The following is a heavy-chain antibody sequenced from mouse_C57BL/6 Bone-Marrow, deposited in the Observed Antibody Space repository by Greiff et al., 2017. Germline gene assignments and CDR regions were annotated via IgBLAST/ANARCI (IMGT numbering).Heavy chain of an antibody. J-gene: IGHJ1*03. CDR3: ARVAYDGYYVYWYFDV. CDR1: GYTFTSYW. CDR2: IHPNSGST. D-gene: IGHD2-3*01. V-gene: IGHV1-64*01. Sequence: QVQLKESGAELVKPGASVKLSCKASGYTFTSYWMHWVKQRPGQGLEWIGMIHPNSGSTNYNEKFKSKATMTVDKSSSTAYMQLSSLTSEDSAVYYCARVAYDGYYVYWYFDVWGTGTTVTVSS.